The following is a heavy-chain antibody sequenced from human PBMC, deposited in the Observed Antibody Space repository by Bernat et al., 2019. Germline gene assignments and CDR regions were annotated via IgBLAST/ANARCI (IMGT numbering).Heavy chain of an antibody. Sequence: QITLKESGPTLVKPTQTLTLTCTFSGFSLSPLGVGVGWIRQPPGKALEWLALLNWDDDKRYSPSLKSRLTITEDTSKNQVVLTMTNMDPVDTATDYCALLTNIAARGHWYFDLWGRGTLVTVSA. D-gene: IGHD6-6*01. CDR2: LNWDDDK. J-gene: IGHJ2*01. V-gene: IGHV2-5*02. CDR1: GFSLSPLGVG. CDR3: ALLTNIAARGHWYFDL.